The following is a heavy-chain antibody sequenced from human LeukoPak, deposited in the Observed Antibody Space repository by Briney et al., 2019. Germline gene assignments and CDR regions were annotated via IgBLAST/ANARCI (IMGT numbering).Heavy chain of an antibody. CDR3: ARDPRRLGRVAGTGNWFDP. Sequence: SETLSLTCTVSGGSISSGSYYWSWIRQPAGKGLEWIGRIYTSGSTNYNPSLKSRVTISVDTSKNQFSLKLSSVTAADTAVYYCARDPRRLGRVAGTGNWFDPWGQGTLVTVSS. CDR2: IYTSGST. D-gene: IGHD6-19*01. V-gene: IGHV4-61*02. CDR1: GGSISSGSYY. J-gene: IGHJ5*02.